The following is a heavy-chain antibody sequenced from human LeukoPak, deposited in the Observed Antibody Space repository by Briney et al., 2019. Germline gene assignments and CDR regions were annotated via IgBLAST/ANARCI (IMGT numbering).Heavy chain of an antibody. V-gene: IGHV3-23*01. Sequence: PGRSLRLSCAASGFTFTSNAMSWVRHAPKNGREWVGGISGSAEYTYYADSVRGRFTISRDNFKNRLYRQMNTLGAEDTAVYYCAKDYGRGSNDYWGQGTLVTVSS. CDR3: AKDYGRGSNDY. D-gene: IGHD4-17*01. J-gene: IGHJ4*02. CDR1: GFTFTSNA. CDR2: ISGSAEYT.